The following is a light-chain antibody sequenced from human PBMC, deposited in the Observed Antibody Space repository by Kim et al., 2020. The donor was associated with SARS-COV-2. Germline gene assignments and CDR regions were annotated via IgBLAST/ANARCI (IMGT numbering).Light chain of an antibody. Sequence: ASVGDRVIITCRASQTISGYLNWYQQKPGKAPKLLIYAASSLLGGVPSRFSCSGSGTDFTLTISSLQPEDFATYHCQQSYSTPPTFGQGTKVDIK. CDR3: QQSYSTPPT. CDR2: AAS. CDR1: QTISGY. V-gene: IGKV1-39*01. J-gene: IGKJ1*01.